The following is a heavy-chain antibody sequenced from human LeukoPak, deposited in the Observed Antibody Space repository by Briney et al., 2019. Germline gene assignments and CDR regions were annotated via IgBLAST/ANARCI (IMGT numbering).Heavy chain of an antibody. CDR1: GDSVSGNRAT. Sequence: SQTLSLTCAISGDSVSGNRATWNWLRQSPSRGLEWLGGIYYRSKWYSDYAVSVKGRITINPDTSKNQFSLLLNSVTPEDTAVYFCGRAEHDWGSDYWGQGTLVTVSS. CDR2: IYYRSKWYS. D-gene: IGHD3-9*01. V-gene: IGHV6-1*01. J-gene: IGHJ4*02. CDR3: GRAEHDWGSDY.